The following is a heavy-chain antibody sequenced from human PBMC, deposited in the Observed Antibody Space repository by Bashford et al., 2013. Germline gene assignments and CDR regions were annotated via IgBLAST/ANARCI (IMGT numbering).Heavy chain of an antibody. CDR3: ARDSRPDGLGDYVLDY. CDR2: INPTNGGT. J-gene: IGHJ4*02. V-gene: IGHV1-46*04. D-gene: IGHD4-17*01. Sequence: VRQAPGQGLEWMGVINPTNGGTNSAQRLEGRVSMARDTSTSTVTMQLSSLRFEDTAVYFCARDSRPDGLGDYVLDYWGQGTLVTVSS.